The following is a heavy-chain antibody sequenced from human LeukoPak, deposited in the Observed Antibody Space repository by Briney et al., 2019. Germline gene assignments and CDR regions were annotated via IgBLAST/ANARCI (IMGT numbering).Heavy chain of an antibody. CDR3: AKDGLRFLEWFDP. CDR2: ISGSGVST. Sequence: GGSLRLSCAASGVTFSSYAMTWVRQTPGKGLEWVSAISGSGVSTYYADSVKGRFTISRDNSKNTLYLQMNSLRAEDTALYYCAKDGLRFLEWFDPWGQGTLVTVSS. V-gene: IGHV3-23*01. CDR1: GVTFSSYA. D-gene: IGHD3-3*01. J-gene: IGHJ5*02.